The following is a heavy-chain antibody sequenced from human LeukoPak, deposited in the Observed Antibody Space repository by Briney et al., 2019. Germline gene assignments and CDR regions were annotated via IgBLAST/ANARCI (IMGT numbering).Heavy chain of an antibody. Sequence: SETLSLTCTVSGGSISSYYWSWIRQPPGKGLEWIGYIYYSGSANYNPSLKSRVTISVDTSKNQFSLKLSSVTAADTAVYHCARRYCSGGSCYWFDPWGQGTLVTVSS. CDR3: ARRYCSGGSCYWFDP. D-gene: IGHD2-15*01. V-gene: IGHV4-59*08. J-gene: IGHJ5*02. CDR1: GGSISSYY. CDR2: IYYSGSA.